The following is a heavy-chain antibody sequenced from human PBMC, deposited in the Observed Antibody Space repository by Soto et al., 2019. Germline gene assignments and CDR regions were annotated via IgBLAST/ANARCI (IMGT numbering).Heavy chain of an antibody. CDR3: VKNSGWFNT. V-gene: IGHV3-23*01. D-gene: IGHD3-10*01. CDR2: IEGSGGSR. J-gene: IGHJ5*02. CDR1: GFTFGTTD. Sequence: QLLQSGGGLVQPGGSLTLSCAASGFTFGTTDMSWVRQAPGEGLEWVSTIEGSGGSRYYADSVKGRSTISRDNARNTVYLQINSLRGDDTALYYCVKNSGWFNTWGQGALVTVSS.